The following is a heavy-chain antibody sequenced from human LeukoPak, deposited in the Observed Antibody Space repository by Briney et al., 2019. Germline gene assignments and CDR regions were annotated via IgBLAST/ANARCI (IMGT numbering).Heavy chain of an antibody. Sequence: SQTLSLTCTVSGGSISSGGYYWSWIRQHPGKGLEWIGYIYYSGSTYYNPSLKSRVTISVDTSKNQFSLKLNSVTAADTAVYYCAGSSSWYNWFDPWGQGTLVTVSS. D-gene: IGHD6-13*01. CDR2: IYYSGST. V-gene: IGHV4-31*03. CDR1: GGSISSGGYY. CDR3: AGSSSWYNWFDP. J-gene: IGHJ5*02.